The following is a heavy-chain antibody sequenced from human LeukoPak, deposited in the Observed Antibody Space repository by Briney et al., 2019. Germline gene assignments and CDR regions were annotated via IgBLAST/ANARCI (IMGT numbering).Heavy chain of an antibody. CDR1: GFTFSNYG. J-gene: IGHJ2*01. V-gene: IGHV3-30*18. CDR3: AKDGAITMVRGVMAWYFDL. D-gene: IGHD3-10*01. CDR2: ISYDGDSD. Sequence: GRSLRLSCAVSGFTFSNYGMHWVRQAPGKGLEWVAVISYDGDSDYYVDSVKGRFTISRDISKNTLYLQMNSLRAEDTAVYYCAKDGAITMVRGVMAWYFDLWGRGTLVTVSS.